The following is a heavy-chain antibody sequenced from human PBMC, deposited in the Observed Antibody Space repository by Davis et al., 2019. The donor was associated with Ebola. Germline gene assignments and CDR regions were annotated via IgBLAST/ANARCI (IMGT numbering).Heavy chain of an antibody. D-gene: IGHD6-19*01. J-gene: IGHJ6*02. CDR3: AKRIAVAGTHGMDV. CDR2: ISGSGGST. Sequence: GESLKISCAASGFTFSSYAMSWVRQAPGKGLEWVSAISGSGGSTYYADSVKGRFTISRDNSENTLYLQMNSLRAEDTAVYDCAKRIAVAGTHGMDVWGQGTTVTVSS. V-gene: IGHV3-23*01. CDR1: GFTFSSYA.